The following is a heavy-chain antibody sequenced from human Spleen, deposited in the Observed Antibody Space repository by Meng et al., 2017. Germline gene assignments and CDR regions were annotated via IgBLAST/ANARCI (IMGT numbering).Heavy chain of an antibody. CDR2: IYHGGGT. Sequence: SETLSLTCTVSGGSISGYSWNWIRQSPGKGLEWIGYIYHGGGTTYNPSLKSRISISLATSKNQFSLSLTSATGADTAQYSCAQGTNYASAAYYFDYWGQGTLVTVSS. CDR3: AQGTNYASAAYYFDY. D-gene: IGHD3-22*01. CDR1: GGSISGYS. V-gene: IGHV4-59*03. J-gene: IGHJ4*02.